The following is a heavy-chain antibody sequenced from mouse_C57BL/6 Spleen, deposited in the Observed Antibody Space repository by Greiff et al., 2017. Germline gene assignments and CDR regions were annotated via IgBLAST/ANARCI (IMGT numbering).Heavy chain of an antibody. D-gene: IGHD2-3*01. CDR1: GYTFTSYD. Sequence: QVQLKQSGPELVKPGASVKLSCKASGYTFTSYDINWVKQRPGQGLEWIGWIYPRDGSTKYNEKFKGKATLTVDTSSSTAYMELHSLTSEDSAVYFCARPSIYDGYFAHFDYWGQGTTLTVSS. CDR2: IYPRDGST. V-gene: IGHV1-85*01. CDR3: ARPSIYDGYFAHFDY. J-gene: IGHJ2*01.